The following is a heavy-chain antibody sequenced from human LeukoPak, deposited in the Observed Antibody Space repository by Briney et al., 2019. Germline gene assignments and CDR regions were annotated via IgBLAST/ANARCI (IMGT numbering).Heavy chain of an antibody. CDR3: ATSSGWKSNIDY. J-gene: IGHJ4*02. D-gene: IGHD6-19*01. Sequence: ASVKVSCKASGYTFTGYYMHWVRQAPGQGLEWMGWINPNSGGTNYAQKLQGRVTMTRDTSISTAYMELSRLRSDDTAVFYCATSSGWKSNIDYWGQGTLVTVSS. CDR2: INPNSGGT. V-gene: IGHV1-2*02. CDR1: GYTFTGYY.